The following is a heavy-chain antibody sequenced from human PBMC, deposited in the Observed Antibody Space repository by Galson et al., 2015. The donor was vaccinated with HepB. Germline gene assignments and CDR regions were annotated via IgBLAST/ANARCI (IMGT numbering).Heavy chain of an antibody. V-gene: IGHV1-3*04. CDR3: AREGHWTYYDY. D-gene: IGHD1-1*01. Sequence: SVKVSCKASGYTFTTYPIHWVRQAPGQRLEWMGWIGTGNGNTKYSQKFQGRFTISRDTSASTAYMELSSLKSEDTSVYYCAREGHWTYYDYWGQGTLVTVSS. CDR1: GYTFTTYP. CDR2: IGTGNGNT. J-gene: IGHJ4*02.